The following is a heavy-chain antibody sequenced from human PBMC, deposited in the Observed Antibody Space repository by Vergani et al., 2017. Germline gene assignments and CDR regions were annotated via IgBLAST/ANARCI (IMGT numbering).Heavy chain of an antibody. CDR1: GVSVTDYN. V-gene: IGHV4-4*09. CDR2: LSTTGGA. CDR3: ARMGGYDEGDAFRIGYFDS. D-gene: IGHD3-22*01. J-gene: IGHJ4*02. Sequence: QAQLQESGPGLVKPSETLSLTCHVFGVSVTDYNCNWIRQAPGKGLEWIGSLSTTGGATHASHNPSLKSRVSISVDTSQSQFSLRLTSVTAADSAIYYCARMGGYDEGDAFRIGYFDSWGPGILVTVSS.